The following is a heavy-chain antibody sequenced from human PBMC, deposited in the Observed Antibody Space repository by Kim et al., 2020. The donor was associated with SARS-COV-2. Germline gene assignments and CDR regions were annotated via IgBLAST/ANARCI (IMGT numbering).Heavy chain of an antibody. J-gene: IGHJ4*02. CDR3: ATQPRRDGYNPFYY. Sequence: SETLSLTCQVSGDSTSNVNKYWAWIRQPPGRGLEWLGSIHYSGNTYYNPSLEDRVTISVDTSKNHFSLKLRSVTAADTAFYYCATQPRRDGYNPFYYWGRGTLVTVSS. CDR1: GDSTSNVNKY. V-gene: IGHV4-39*01. CDR2: IHYSGNT. D-gene: IGHD6-25*01.